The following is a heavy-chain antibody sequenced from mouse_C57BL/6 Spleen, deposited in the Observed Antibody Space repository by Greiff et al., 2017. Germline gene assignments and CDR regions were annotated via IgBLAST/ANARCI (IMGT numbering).Heavy chain of an antibody. J-gene: IGHJ1*03. Sequence: QVQLQQPGAELVMPGASVKLSCKASGYTFTSYWMHWVKQRPGQGLEWIGEIDPSDSYTNYNQKFKGKSTLTVAKSTSTDIMQRSSMTSEDSAVYYGTRYYGSSHLYWYFDVWGTGTTVTVSS. CDR2: IDPSDSYT. D-gene: IGHD1-1*01. CDR3: TRYYGSSHLYWYFDV. CDR1: GYTFTSYW. V-gene: IGHV1-69*01.